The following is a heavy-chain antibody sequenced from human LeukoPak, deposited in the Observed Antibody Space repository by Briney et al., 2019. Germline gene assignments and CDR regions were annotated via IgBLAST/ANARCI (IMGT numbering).Heavy chain of an antibody. CDR3: ARHRAYSSSSPFDY. D-gene: IGHD6-6*01. Sequence: PSETLSLTCSVSGTSISSLCWSWIRQPPGKGLEWIGYIYYTGSTNYNPSLKSPVTIFVDTSKNQFSLRLSSVTAADTAVYYCARHRAYSSSSPFDYWGQGTLVTVSS. CDR1: GTSISSLC. J-gene: IGHJ4*02. CDR2: IYYTGST. V-gene: IGHV4-59*08.